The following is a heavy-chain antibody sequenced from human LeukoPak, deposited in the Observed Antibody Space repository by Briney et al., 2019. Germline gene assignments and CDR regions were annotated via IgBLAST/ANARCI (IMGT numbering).Heavy chain of an antibody. CDR3: ARGSWGPYCSSTSCYGWDYYYYYMDV. J-gene: IGHJ6*03. Sequence: SVKVSCKASGGTFTSYAISWVRQAPGQGLEWMGGIIPIFGPANYAQKFHARVTITADESTSTAYMERSSLRSEDTAVYYCARGSWGPYCSSTSCYGWDYYYYYMDVWGKGTTVTVSS. CDR2: IIPIFGPA. V-gene: IGHV1-69*01. CDR1: GGTFTSYA. D-gene: IGHD2-2*01.